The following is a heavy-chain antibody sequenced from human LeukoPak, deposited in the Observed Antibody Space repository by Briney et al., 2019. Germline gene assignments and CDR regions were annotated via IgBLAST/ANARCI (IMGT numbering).Heavy chain of an antibody. D-gene: IGHD3-10*01. CDR2: ISSSGSTI. CDR3: ASLGESVDY. Sequence: GGSLRLSCAASGFTFSSYSMNWVRQAPGKGLEWVSYISSSGSTIYYADSVKGRFTISRDNSKNTLYLQMNSLRAEDTAVYYCASLGESVDYWGQGTLVTVSS. V-gene: IGHV3-48*01. CDR1: GFTFSSYS. J-gene: IGHJ4*02.